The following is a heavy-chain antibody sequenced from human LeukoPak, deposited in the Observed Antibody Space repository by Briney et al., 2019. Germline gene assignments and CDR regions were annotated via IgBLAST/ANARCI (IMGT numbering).Heavy chain of an antibody. CDR1: GYSFTSYW. J-gene: IGHJ3*02. CDR2: IYPGDSDT. V-gene: IGHV5-51*01. Sequence: GESLKFSCKGSGYSFTSYWIGWVRQMPGKGLEWMGIIYPGDSDTRYSPSFQGQVTISADKSISTAYLQWSSLKASDTAMYYCASLKWELPDAFDIWGQGTMVTVSS. D-gene: IGHD1-26*01. CDR3: ASLKWELPDAFDI.